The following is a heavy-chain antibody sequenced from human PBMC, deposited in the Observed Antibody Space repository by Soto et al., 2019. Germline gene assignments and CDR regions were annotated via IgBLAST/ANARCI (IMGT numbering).Heavy chain of an antibody. CDR3: ARDQATCFDY. CDR1: GFTFSSYA. J-gene: IGHJ4*02. Sequence: GGSLRLSCAASGFTFSSYAMSWVRQAPGKGLEWVSVISSSGGSTYYADSVKGRFTISRDNSKNTLYLQMNSLRAEDTAVYYCARDQATCFDYWGQGTLVTVSS. CDR2: ISSSGGST. V-gene: IGHV3-23*01.